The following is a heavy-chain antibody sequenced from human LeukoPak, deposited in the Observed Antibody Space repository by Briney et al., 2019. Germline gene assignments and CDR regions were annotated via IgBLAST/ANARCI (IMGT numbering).Heavy chain of an antibody. V-gene: IGHV3-21*01. J-gene: IGHJ4*02. CDR1: GFTFSSYS. Sequence: GGSLRLSCAASGFTFSSYSMNWVRQAPGKGLEWVSSIRSSSSYIYYADSVKGRFTISRDNAKNSLYLQMNSLRAEDTAVYYCARGGSGDYWGQGTLVTVSS. CDR3: ARGGSGDY. D-gene: IGHD3-10*01. CDR2: IRSSSSYI.